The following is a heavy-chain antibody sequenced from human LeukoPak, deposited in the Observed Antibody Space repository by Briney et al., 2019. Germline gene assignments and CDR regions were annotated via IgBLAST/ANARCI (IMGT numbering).Heavy chain of an antibody. CDR2: FDPEDGET. CDR1: GYTLTELS. D-gene: IGHD6-13*01. V-gene: IGHV1-24*01. J-gene: IGHJ4*02. CDR3: ARVESSSWYYPLDY. Sequence: GASVEVSCKVSGYTLTELSMHWVRQAPGKGLEWMGGFDPEDGETIYAQKFQGRVTITADKSTSTAYMELSSLRSEDTAVYYCARVESSSWYYPLDYWGQGTLVTVSS.